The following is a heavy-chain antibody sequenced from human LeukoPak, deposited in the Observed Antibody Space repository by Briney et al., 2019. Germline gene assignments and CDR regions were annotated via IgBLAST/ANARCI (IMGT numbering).Heavy chain of an antibody. D-gene: IGHD4-23*01. J-gene: IGHJ5*02. CDR2: IFGSGGSA. V-gene: IGHV3-23*01. Sequence: GGSLRLSCAASGFTFGSYAMYWVRQAPGRGLEWVSGIFGSGGSAHYADSVKGRFTISRDNAKNSLYLQMNSLRAEDTAVYYCARNSGTFDPWGQGTLVTVSS. CDR1: GFTFGSYA. CDR3: ARNSGTFDP.